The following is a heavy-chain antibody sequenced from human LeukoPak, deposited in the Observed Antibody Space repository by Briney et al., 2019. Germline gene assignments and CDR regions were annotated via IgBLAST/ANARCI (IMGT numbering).Heavy chain of an antibody. Sequence: ASVKVSCKASGYTFTSYYMHWVRQAPGQGLEWMGIINPSGGSTSYAQKFQGRVTMTRDTSTSTVYMELSSLRSEDTAVYYCARDLTYYYDSSGYSPDYWGQGTLVTVSS. V-gene: IGHV1-46*01. J-gene: IGHJ4*02. CDR1: GYTFTSYY. CDR3: ARDLTYYYDSSGYSPDY. CDR2: INPSGGST. D-gene: IGHD3-22*01.